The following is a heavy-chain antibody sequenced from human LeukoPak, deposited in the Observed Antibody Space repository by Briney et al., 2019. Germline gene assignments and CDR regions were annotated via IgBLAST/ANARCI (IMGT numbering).Heavy chain of an antibody. J-gene: IGHJ4*02. CDR2: IYYSGST. V-gene: IGHV4-59*01. D-gene: IGHD5-18*01. CDR1: GGSISSYY. CDR3: ARVNLLGYSYGFDY. Sequence: SETLSLTCTVSGGSISSYYWSWIRQPPGKGLEWIGHIYYSGSTNYNPSLKSRVTISVDTSKNQFSLKLSSVTAADTAVYYCARVNLLGYSYGFDYWGQGTLVTASS.